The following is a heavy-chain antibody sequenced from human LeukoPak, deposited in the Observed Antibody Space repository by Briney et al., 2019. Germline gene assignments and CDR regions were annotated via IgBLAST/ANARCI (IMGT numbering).Heavy chain of an antibody. Sequence: GGSLRLSCAASGFIFSHYGMHWVRQAPGKGLEWVAVIQNDASTENFADSVKGRIAISRNNSKNAVFLQMNSLRVEDTAVYYCAKEVADPNYFDYWGQGTLVSVSS. CDR2: IQNDASTE. J-gene: IGHJ4*02. CDR1: GFIFSHYG. V-gene: IGHV3-30*02. CDR3: AKEVADPNYFDY. D-gene: IGHD6-19*01.